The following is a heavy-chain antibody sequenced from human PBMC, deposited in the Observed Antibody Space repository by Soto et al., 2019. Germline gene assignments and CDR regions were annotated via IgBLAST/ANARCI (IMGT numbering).Heavy chain of an antibody. CDR2: INSDGTTT. CDR3: ATDGSYAQHV. Sequence: EVQLVVSGGGLVQPGGSLRLSFEASGFTFSNTWRHWVRQAPGKGLVWVSHINSDGTTTTYADSVKGRFTISRDNAKNTVHLQMNSLRAEDTAVYYCATDGSYAQHVWGQGTTVTVSS. CDR1: GFTFSNTW. V-gene: IGHV3-74*01. D-gene: IGHD2-2*01. J-gene: IGHJ6*02.